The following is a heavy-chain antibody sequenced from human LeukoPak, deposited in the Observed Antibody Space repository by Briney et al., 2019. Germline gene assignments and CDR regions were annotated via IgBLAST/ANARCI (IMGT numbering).Heavy chain of an antibody. J-gene: IGHJ6*03. V-gene: IGHV5-51*01. Sequence: GESLKISCKGSGYSFTSYWIGWVRQMPGKGLEWMGIIYPGDSDTRYSPSFQGQVTISADKSISTAYLQWSSLKASDTAMYYCARQPIAAAGTSYYYYMDVWGRGTTVTVSS. D-gene: IGHD6-13*01. CDR1: GYSFTSYW. CDR2: IYPGDSDT. CDR3: ARQPIAAAGTSYYYYMDV.